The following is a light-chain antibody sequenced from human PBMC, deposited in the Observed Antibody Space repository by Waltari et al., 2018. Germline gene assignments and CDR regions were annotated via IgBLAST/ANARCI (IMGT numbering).Light chain of an antibody. Sequence: QSALTQPASVSGSPGQSITIPCTGTSSDVGDYDYVSGFQQHPGEAPNLMIYEVSNRPSWVSNRFSGSKSGTTASLIISGLQAEDEADYYCRSYTSSTTYVFGTGTKVTVL. CDR1: SSDVGDYDY. J-gene: IGLJ1*01. CDR2: EVS. V-gene: IGLV2-14*01. CDR3: RSYTSSTTYV.